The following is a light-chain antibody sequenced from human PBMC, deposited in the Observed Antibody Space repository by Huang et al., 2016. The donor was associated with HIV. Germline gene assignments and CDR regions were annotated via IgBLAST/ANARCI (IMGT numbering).Light chain of an antibody. Sequence: EIVLTQSPGTLSLSPGERATLSCRASQSVTRRYIAWYQQKPGQAPRLLIFDASSRATGIPGRVSGSGSGTDFSLTISRLEPEDFAVYYCQQYGSSLGLTFGGETKVEI. CDR2: DAS. J-gene: IGKJ4*01. CDR1: QSVTRRY. V-gene: IGKV3-20*01. CDR3: QQYGSSLGLT.